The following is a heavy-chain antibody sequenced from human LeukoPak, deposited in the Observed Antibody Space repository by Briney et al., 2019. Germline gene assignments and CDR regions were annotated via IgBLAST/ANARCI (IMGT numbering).Heavy chain of an antibody. J-gene: IGHJ5*02. D-gene: IGHD6-19*01. CDR1: GFTFSSSA. CDR2: IYSGGST. V-gene: IGHV3-66*01. CDR3: ATRQWLVP. Sequence: GGSLRLSCAASGFTFSSSAMSWVRQAPGKGLEWVSVIYSGGSTYYADSVKGRFTISRDNSKNTLYLQMNSLRAEDTAVYYCATRQWLVPWGQGTLVTVSS.